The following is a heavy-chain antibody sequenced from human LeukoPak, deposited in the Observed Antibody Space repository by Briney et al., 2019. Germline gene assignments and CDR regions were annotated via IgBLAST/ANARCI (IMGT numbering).Heavy chain of an antibody. J-gene: IGHJ4*02. CDR2: ISGSGDFT. V-gene: IGHV3-23*01. CDR1: GFTFTNYA. D-gene: IGHD5-24*01. CDR3: AKDGARDGYNYPDY. Sequence: GGSLRLSCAASGFTFTNYAMSWVRQAPGKGLEWVSDISGSGDFTYYADSVKGRFTISGDKSKNTLYLQMNSLRAEDTAVYYCAKDGARDGYNYPDYWGQGTLVTVSS.